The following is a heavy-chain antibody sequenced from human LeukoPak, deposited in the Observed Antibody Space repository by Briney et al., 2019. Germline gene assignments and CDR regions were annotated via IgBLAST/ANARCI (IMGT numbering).Heavy chain of an antibody. CDR3: ARLAAVPG. CDR2: IHPNSGGT. V-gene: IGHV1-2*02. CDR1: GYPFTDYY. J-gene: IGHJ1*01. D-gene: IGHD6-19*01. Sequence: GASVKVSCKASGYPFTDYYLHWVRQAPGQGLEWMGWIHPNSGGTNYAQKFQGRVAMTRDTSISTAYMELSSLRSDDTAVYYCARLAAVPGWGQGTLVTVSS.